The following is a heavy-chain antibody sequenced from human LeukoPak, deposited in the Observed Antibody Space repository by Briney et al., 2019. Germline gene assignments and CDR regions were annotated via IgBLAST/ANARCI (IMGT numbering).Heavy chain of an antibody. J-gene: IGHJ4*02. CDR1: VLTCIDDW. CDR3: VRQYNSSWLQFFDY. CDR2: IKQDGSGT. V-gene: IGHV3-7*04. D-gene: IGHD6-13*01. Sequence: PGGALRLSCAAAVLTCIDDWMTWGRHAPGEGLEWGDTIKQDGSGTYYVDSVKGRFTISRDNAKNSLYLQMNSLRAEDTAIYYCVRQYNSSWLQFFDYWGQGTLVTVSS.